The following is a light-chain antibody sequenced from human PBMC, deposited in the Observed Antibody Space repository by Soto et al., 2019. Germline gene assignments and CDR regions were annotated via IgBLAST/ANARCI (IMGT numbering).Light chain of an antibody. Sequence: QSVLTQPPSASASLGASVTLTCTLSSGYSNYKVDWYQQRPGKGPRFVMRVGTGGIVGSKGDGIPDRFSVLGSGLNRYLTIKNIQEEDESDYHCGADHGSGSNFVRGVFGRGTKLTVL. CDR3: GADHGSGSNFVRGV. V-gene: IGLV9-49*01. CDR1: SGYSNYK. J-gene: IGLJ3*02. CDR2: VGTGGIVG.